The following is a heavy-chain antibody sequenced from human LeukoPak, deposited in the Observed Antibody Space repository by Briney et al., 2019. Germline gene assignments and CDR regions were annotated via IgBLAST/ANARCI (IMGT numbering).Heavy chain of an antibody. CDR3: ARSKAHRYCSSTSCYAFDI. CDR1: GGTFSSYA. Sequence: ASVTVSCTASGGTFSSYAISWVRQAPGQGLEWMGGIIPIFGTANYAQKCQGRVTITADESTSTAYMELSSLRSEDTAVYYCARSKAHRYCSSTSCYAFDIWGQGTMVTVSS. J-gene: IGHJ3*02. D-gene: IGHD2-2*01. V-gene: IGHV1-69*01. CDR2: IIPIFGTA.